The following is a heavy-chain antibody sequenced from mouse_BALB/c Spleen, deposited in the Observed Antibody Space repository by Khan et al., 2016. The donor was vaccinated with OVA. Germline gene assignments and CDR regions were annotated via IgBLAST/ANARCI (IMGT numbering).Heavy chain of an antibody. D-gene: IGHD3-2*02. J-gene: IGHJ2*01. CDR1: GYIFTSYW. Sequence: QVHVKQSGAELVRPGASVKLSCKTSGYIFTSYWIHWVKQRSGQGLEWIARIYPGTDNTYYNETLKDKATLTADNSSRTAYMQLRSLKSEDSAVYLCAREEALYYFDYWGQGTTLTVSS. CDR2: IYPGTDNT. CDR3: AREEALYYFDY. V-gene: IGHV1-76*01.